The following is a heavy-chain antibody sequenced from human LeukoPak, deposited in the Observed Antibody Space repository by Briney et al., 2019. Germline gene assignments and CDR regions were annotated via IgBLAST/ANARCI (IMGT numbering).Heavy chain of an antibody. CDR2: IIPIFGTA. CDR1: GGTFSSYA. J-gene: IGHJ5*02. D-gene: IGHD2-2*01. V-gene: IGHV1-69*13. Sequence: SVKVSCKASGGTFSSYAISWVRQAPGQGLEWMGGIIPIFGTANYAQKFQGRVTITADESTSTAYMELSSLRSEDTAVYYCAREKIGLVPSAMVGWFDPWGQGTLVTVSS. CDR3: AREKIGLVPSAMVGWFDP.